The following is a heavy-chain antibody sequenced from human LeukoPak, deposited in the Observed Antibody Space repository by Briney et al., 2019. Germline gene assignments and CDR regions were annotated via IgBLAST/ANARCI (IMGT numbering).Heavy chain of an antibody. J-gene: IGHJ6*03. CDR1: GFTVSSNY. V-gene: IGHV3-48*01. CDR3: ARESEEYSYGYVRYSYYYYMDV. CDR2: ISSSSSTI. Sequence: PGGSLRLSCAASGFTVSSNYMSWVRQAPGKGLEWVSYISSSSSTIYYADSVKGRFTISRDNAKNSLYLQMNSLRAEDTAVYYCARESEEYSYGYVRYSYYYYMDVWGKGTTVTVSS. D-gene: IGHD5-18*01.